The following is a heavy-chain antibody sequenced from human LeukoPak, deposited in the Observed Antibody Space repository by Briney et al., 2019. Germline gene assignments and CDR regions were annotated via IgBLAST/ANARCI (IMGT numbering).Heavy chain of an antibody. CDR3: ARSLIVGNARYYYALDV. CDR1: GGSMTTYY. V-gene: IGHV4-59*01. Sequence: SETLSLTCTVSGGSMTTYYWTWIRQPPGKGLEWIGYIHYTGTTNYNPSLKSRVTMSVDTPKNQFSLNLSSVTAADTAVYFCARSLIVGNARYYYALDVWGQGTTVTVSS. CDR2: IHYTGTT. D-gene: IGHD1-26*01. J-gene: IGHJ6*02.